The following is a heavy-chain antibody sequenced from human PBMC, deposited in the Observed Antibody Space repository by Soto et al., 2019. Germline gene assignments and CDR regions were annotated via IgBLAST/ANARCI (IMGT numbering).Heavy chain of an antibody. D-gene: IGHD3-3*01. V-gene: IGHV4-34*01. CDR1: GGSVNGYY. CDR3: ATRITVFGLLIPPFDP. CDR2: INHSGGT. J-gene: IGHJ5*02. Sequence: AETLALSCAVGGGSVNGYYWNWSREPRGKVLGRGGEINHSGGTHYKPSLKSRVTMSVDTSKNQFSLRLSSVTAADTAIYYCATRITVFGLLIPPFDPWGQGTQVTVS.